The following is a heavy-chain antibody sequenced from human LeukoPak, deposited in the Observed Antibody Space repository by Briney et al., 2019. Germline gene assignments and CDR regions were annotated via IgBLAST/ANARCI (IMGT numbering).Heavy chain of an antibody. CDR1: GFTFSSYW. Sequence: GGSLRLSCAASGFTFSSYWMSWVRQAPGKGLEWVANIKQDGSEKYYVDSVKGRFTISRDNAKNSLYLQMNSLRAEDTAVYYCASGPLSRFGAGSYYKNWGQGNLVTVSS. CDR3: ASGPLSRFGAGSYYKN. CDR2: IKQDGSEK. V-gene: IGHV3-7*01. J-gene: IGHJ4*02. D-gene: IGHD3-10*01.